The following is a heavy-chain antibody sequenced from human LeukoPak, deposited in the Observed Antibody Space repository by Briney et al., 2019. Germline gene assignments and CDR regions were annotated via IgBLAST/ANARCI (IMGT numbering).Heavy chain of an antibody. Sequence: PSETLSLTCAVYGGSFSGYSWTWIRQPPGKGLEWIGEIDRSGSTNYNPSLKSRLTISIDRSKNQFSLMLSSVTAADTAVYYCARGSASGLAYWGQGTLVTVSS. CDR3: ARGSASGLAY. V-gene: IGHV4-34*01. CDR1: GGSFSGYS. CDR2: IDRSGST. J-gene: IGHJ4*02.